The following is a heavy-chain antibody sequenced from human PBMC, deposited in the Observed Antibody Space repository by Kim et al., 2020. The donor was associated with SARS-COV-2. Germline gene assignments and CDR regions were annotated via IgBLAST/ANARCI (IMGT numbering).Heavy chain of an antibody. CDR3: ARPYRRRGGGAWFDP. V-gene: IGHV4-39*01. J-gene: IGHJ5*02. D-gene: IGHD4-4*01. CDR2: IDYTGTT. CDR1: GGSISSGDFY. Sequence: SENLSLTCAVFGGSISSGDFYWGWIRQPPGKGLEWIGNIDYTGTTYYSPSLKSRVSMSVDSSKNQFSLRLTSLTAADTAVYYCARPYRRRGGGAWFDPWGQGTLVTVSS.